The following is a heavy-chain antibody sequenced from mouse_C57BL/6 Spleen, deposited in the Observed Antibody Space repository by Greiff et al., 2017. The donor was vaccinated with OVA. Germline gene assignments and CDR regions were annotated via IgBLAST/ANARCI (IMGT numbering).Heavy chain of an antibody. CDR1: GYTFTDYY. Sequence: VQLQQSGPELVKPGASVKISCKASGYTFTDYYMNWVKQSHGKSLEWIGDINPNNGGTSYNQKFKGKATLTVDKSSSTAYMELRSLTSEDSAVYYSAISNPSDMDYWGQGTSVTVSS. D-gene: IGHD2-5*01. CDR3: AISNPSDMDY. CDR2: INPNNGGT. J-gene: IGHJ4*01. V-gene: IGHV1-26*01.